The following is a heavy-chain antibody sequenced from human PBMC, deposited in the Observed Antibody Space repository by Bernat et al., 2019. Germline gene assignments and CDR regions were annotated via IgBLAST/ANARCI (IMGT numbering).Heavy chain of an antibody. Sequence: EVQLVESGGGLVQPGRSLRLSCTASGFTFGDYAMSWVRQAPGKGLEWVGFIRSKAYGGTTEYAASVKGRFTISRDDSKSIAYLQMNSLKTEDTAVYYCTRGESYWGQGTLVTVSS. CDR2: IRSKAYGGTT. CDR1: GFTFGDYA. CDR3: TRGESY. J-gene: IGHJ4*02. V-gene: IGHV3-49*04.